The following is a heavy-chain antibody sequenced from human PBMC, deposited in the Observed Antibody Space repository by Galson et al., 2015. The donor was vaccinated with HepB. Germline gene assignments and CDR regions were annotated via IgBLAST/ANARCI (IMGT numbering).Heavy chain of an antibody. CDR2: IYSNGNT. J-gene: IGHJ5*01. V-gene: IGHV3-53*01. CDR3: ARMTTTTLVMTVRESSALDS. CDR1: GFNVSHSY. D-gene: IGHD2-21*02. Sequence: SLRLSCAASGFNVSHSYLSWVRQAPGKGLEWVSAIYSNGNTLYAGSVKGRPIISRDSSKNTVFLQMNSLRVEDTALYYCARMTTTTLVMTVRESSALDSWGQGTQVTVSS.